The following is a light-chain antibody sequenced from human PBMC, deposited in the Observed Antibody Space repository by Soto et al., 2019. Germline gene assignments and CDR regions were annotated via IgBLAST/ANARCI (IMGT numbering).Light chain of an antibody. CDR1: QTVSSN. CDR2: GSS. J-gene: IGKJ1*01. CDR3: HQYNFWPS. Sequence: EILLTQSPATLSVSPGDRATLSCRASQTVSSNLAWYQQKPGQSPRLLIYGSSTRATGIPARFSGSGSGTEFTLTISSLQSEDFAVYYCHQYNFWPSFGQGTKVEIK. V-gene: IGKV3-15*01.